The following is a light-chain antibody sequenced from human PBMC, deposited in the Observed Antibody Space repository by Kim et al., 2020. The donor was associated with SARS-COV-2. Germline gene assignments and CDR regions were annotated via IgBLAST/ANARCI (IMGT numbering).Light chain of an antibody. V-gene: IGLV3-21*04. CDR3: QVWDSSSYVV. CDR2: YDS. J-gene: IGLJ2*01. Sequence: SYELTQPPSVSVAPGKTARITCGGNNIGSKSVHWYQQKPGQAPVLVIYYDSDRPSGIPERFSGSNSGNTATLTIRRVEAGDEADYYCQVWDSSSYVVFGG. CDR1: NIGSKS.